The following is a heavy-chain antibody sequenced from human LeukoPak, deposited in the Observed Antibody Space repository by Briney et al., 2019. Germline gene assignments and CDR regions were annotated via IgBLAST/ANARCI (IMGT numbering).Heavy chain of an antibody. CDR3: ARDLIRYQLPLDPWFDL. D-gene: IGHD2-2*01. CDR1: GYTFTSYG. CDR2: ISAYNGNT. Sequence: ASVKLSCKASGYTFTSYGISWVRQAPGQGLEWMGWISAYNGNTNYAQKLQGRVTMTTDTSTSTAYMELRSLRSDDTAVYYCARDLIRYQLPLDPWFDLWGQGTLVTVSS. V-gene: IGHV1-18*01. J-gene: IGHJ5*02.